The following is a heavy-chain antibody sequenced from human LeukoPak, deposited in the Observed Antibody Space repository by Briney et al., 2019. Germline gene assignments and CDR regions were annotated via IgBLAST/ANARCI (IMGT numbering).Heavy chain of an antibody. Sequence: SQTLSLTCAISGDSVSSKSATWNWIRQSPSRGLEWLGRTYYRSKWYTDYAFFVKSRITINPDTSKNQFSLQLNSVTPEDTAVYYCAREDIAAAGTGGFDPWGQGTLVTVSS. CDR3: AREDIAAAGTGGFDP. CDR1: GDSVSSKSAT. V-gene: IGHV6-1*01. J-gene: IGHJ5*02. D-gene: IGHD6-13*01. CDR2: TYYRSKWYT.